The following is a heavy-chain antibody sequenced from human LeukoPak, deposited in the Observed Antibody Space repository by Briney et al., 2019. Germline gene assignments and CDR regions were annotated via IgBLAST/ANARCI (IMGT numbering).Heavy chain of an antibody. CDR1: GFTFSDYY. J-gene: IGHJ4*01. V-gene: IGHV3-11*01. CDR3: STDPRLLMY. CDR2: ISGSGSDI. D-gene: IGHD2-8*01. Sequence: GGSLRLSCAASGFTFSDYYMSWIRQTPGKGLEWLAYISGSGSDIYFADSVKGRFTISRDNAKSSLYLQMNSLRPEDTALYYCSTDPRLLMYWGHGTLVTVSS.